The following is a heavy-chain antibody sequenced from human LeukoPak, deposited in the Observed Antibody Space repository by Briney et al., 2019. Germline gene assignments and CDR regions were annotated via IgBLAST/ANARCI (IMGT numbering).Heavy chain of an antibody. D-gene: IGHD3-22*01. CDR2: IYPGDSDT. J-gene: IGHJ4*02. CDR3: ARLIYYDSSGSVGYFDY. CDR1: GYRFTSYW. V-gene: IGHV5-51*01. Sequence: NPGASLKISCKGSGYRFTSYWIGRVRQMPGKGLELMGIIYPGDSDTTYSPSFQGQVTISADKSITTAYLQWSSLKASDTAMYFCARLIYYDSSGSVGYFDYWGQGTLVTVSS.